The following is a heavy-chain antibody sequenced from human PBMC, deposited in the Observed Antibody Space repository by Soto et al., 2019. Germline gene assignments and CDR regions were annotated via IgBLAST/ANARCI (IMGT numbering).Heavy chain of an antibody. CDR3: ARARVHGPSLDYYYGMDV. J-gene: IGHJ6*02. D-gene: IGHD1-1*01. V-gene: IGHV4-30-4*01. Sequence: SATLSLTCTVSGGSISSGDYYWSWIRQPPGKGLEWIGYIYYSGSTYYIPSLKSRVTISVDTSKNHFSLKLSSVIAADTAVYYCARARVHGPSLDYYYGMDVWGQGTTVTVSS. CDR2: IYYSGST. CDR1: GGSISSGDYY.